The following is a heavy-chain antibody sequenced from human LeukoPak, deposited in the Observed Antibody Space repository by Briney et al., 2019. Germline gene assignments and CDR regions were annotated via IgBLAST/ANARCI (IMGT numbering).Heavy chain of an antibody. J-gene: IGHJ4*02. CDR3: ACGYSYGHALTDY. D-gene: IGHD5-18*01. Sequence: PGRSLRLSCAASGFTFSSYGMHWVRQAPGKGLEWVAVIWYDGSNRYYADSVKGRFTISRDNSKNTLYLQMNSLRAEDTAVYYCACGYSYGHALTDYWGQGTLVTVSS. CDR2: IWYDGSNR. CDR1: GFTFSSYG. V-gene: IGHV3-33*01.